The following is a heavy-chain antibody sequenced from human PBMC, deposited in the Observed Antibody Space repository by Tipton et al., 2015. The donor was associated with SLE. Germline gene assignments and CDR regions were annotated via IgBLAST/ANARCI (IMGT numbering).Heavy chain of an antibody. CDR2: VSADGDT. V-gene: IGHV4-61*02. J-gene: IGHJ3*01. CDR1: GGSLNSGAYY. CDR3: SRGGYCSGGACYSSLAFDL. D-gene: IGHD2-15*01. Sequence: TLSLTCTVSGGSLNSGAYYWSWLRQPAGKGLEWIGRVSADGDTHYNPSLQSRVTISVDTSKNHFSLSLSSVTAADTAVYFCSRGGYCSGGACYSSLAFDLWGQGTMVVVSS.